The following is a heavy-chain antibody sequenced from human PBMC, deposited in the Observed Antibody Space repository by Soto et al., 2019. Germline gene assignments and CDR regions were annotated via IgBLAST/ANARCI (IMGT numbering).Heavy chain of an antibody. D-gene: IGHD5-12*01. CDR2: IYYSGST. J-gene: IGHJ5*02. V-gene: IGHV4-59*01. Sequence: SETLSLTCTVSGGSISSYYWSWIRQPPGKGLEWIGYIYYSGSTNYNPSLKSQVTISVDTSKNQFSLKLSSVTAADTAVYYCARLVATSWFDPWGQGTLVTVSS. CDR1: GGSISSYY. CDR3: ARLVATSWFDP.